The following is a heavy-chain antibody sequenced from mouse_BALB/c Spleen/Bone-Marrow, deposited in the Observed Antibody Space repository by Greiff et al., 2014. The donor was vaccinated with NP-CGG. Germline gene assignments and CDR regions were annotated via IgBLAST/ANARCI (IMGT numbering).Heavy chain of an antibody. V-gene: IGHV1-26*01. CDR2: INPKNGDT. Sequence: EVQLQQSGPELVKPGASVKMSCKASGYTFTDYYMKWVRQSHGKSLEWIGDINPKNGDTFYNQKFKDKATLTVDRSSSTAYMQLDSLTSEDSAAHYWVIGLRLYWYFDVWGAGTTVTVSS. D-gene: IGHD2-12*01. CDR1: GYTFTDYY. J-gene: IGHJ1*01. CDR3: VIGLRLYWYFDV.